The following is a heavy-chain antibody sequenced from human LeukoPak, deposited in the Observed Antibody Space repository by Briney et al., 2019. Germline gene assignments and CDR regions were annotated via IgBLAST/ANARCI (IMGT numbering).Heavy chain of an antibody. CDR3: AREEITVTDAFDM. CDR2: INSDGSST. J-gene: IGHJ3*02. D-gene: IGHD4-17*01. V-gene: IGHV3-74*01. CDR1: GFTFSAYW. Sequence: GGSLRLSCAASGFTFSAYWMHWVRQAPGKGLVWVSRINSDGSSTSYADSVKGRFTISRDNAKNTLYLQMNSLRAEDTAVYYCAREEITVTDAFDMWGHGTRVTVSS.